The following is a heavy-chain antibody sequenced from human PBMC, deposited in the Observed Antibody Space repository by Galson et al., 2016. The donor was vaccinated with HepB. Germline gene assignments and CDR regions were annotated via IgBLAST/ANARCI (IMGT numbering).Heavy chain of an antibody. D-gene: IGHD4-11*01. Sequence: SLRLSCAASGFTLGGYWMNWVRQAPGKGLEWVAIIKEDGSEKYYVDSVRGRFTISRDNAKNSLSLQMNSLRAEDTAVYYCARDKDYTLDYWGQGTLVTVSS. V-gene: IGHV3-7*03. CDR2: IKEDGSEK. CDR3: ARDKDYTLDY. J-gene: IGHJ4*02. CDR1: GFTLGGYW.